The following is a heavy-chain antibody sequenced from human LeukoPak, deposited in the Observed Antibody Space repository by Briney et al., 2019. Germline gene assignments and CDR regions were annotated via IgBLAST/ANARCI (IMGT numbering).Heavy chain of an antibody. V-gene: IGHV3-11*06. CDR1: GFTFSDYY. J-gene: IGHJ3*02. D-gene: IGHD4-23*01. Sequence: PGGSLRLSCAASGFTFSDYYMTWIRQAPGKGLEWVSYISSSSGYTKYADSVKGRFTISRDNAKNSLYLRMDTLRAEDTAAYYCARLSAVVTPGAFDIWGQGTMVTVSS. CDR3: ARLSAVVTPGAFDI. CDR2: ISSSSGYT.